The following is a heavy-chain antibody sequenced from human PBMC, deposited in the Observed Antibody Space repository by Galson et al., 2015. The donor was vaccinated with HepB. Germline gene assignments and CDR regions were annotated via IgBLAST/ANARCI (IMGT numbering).Heavy chain of an antibody. D-gene: IGHD5-12*01. CDR1: GFTFSTYA. V-gene: IGHV3-23*01. CDR2: IGSSGDNP. CDR3: AKDQLGYSGYDSYDY. Sequence: SLRLSCAASGFTFSTYAMTWVRQAPGKGLEWVSSIGSSGDNPFYADSVKGRFTISRDNSKNTLYLQMNNLRVEDTAVYYCAKDQLGYSGYDSYDYWGQGTLVTVSS. J-gene: IGHJ4*02.